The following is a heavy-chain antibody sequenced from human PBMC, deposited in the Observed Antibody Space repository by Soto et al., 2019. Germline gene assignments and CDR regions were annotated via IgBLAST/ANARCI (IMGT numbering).Heavy chain of an antibody. CDR2: ISCCGGSA. V-gene: IGHV3-23*01. J-gene: IGHJ4*02. CDR1: GFNFKKFA. CDR3: AKADGQQWLIPHLDN. D-gene: IGHD6-19*01. Sequence: EVQLLESGGGVVQPGGSLRLSCVASGFNFKKFAMAWVRQAAGEGLEWVSGISCCGGSASYADSVKGRFSMARDDSKNPVSLQLKSRRVEDTAQYYCAKADGQQWLIPHLDNWGQGTLVTVS.